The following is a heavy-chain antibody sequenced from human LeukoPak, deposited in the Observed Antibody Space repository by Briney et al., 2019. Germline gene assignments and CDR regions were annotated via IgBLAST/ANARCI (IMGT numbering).Heavy chain of an antibody. CDR1: GGSISSYY. J-gene: IGHJ3*02. CDR2: VYYRGST. CDR3: ARSGYSYGADAVDI. Sequence: PSETLSLTCTVSGGSISSYYWSWIRQPPGKGLEWIGYVYYRGSTNYNPSLKSRVTISVDTSEKQFSLKLSSVTAADTAVYYCARSGYSYGADAVDIWGQGTMVTVSS. D-gene: IGHD5-18*01. V-gene: IGHV4-59*01.